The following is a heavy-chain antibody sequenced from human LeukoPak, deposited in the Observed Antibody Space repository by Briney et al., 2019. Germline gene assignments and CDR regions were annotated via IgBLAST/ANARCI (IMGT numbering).Heavy chain of an antibody. CDR1: GFTFSTFT. J-gene: IGHJ4*01. Sequence: GGSLRLSCAASGFTFSTFTMNWVRQAPGKGLEWVSSITISGTFIYYADSVKGRFTISRDNAKNSLYLQMNSLRAEDTAVCYCAREDSSGYYKGLDYWGHGTLVTVSS. V-gene: IGHV3-21*01. D-gene: IGHD3-22*01. CDR2: ITISGTFI. CDR3: AREDSSGYYKGLDY.